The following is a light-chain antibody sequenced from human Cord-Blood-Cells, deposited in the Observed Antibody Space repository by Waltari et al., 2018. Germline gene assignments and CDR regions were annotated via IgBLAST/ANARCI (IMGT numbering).Light chain of an antibody. V-gene: IGLV3-1*01. CDR3: QAWDSSTAHVV. CDR1: KLGDKY. CDR2: KDS. J-gene: IGLJ2*01. Sequence: SYELTQPPSVSVSPGQTASIPCSGDKLGDKYACWYQQKPGQSPVLVIYKDSKRPSGIPERFSGSNSGNTATLTISGTQAMDEADYYCQAWDSSTAHVVFGGGTKLTVL.